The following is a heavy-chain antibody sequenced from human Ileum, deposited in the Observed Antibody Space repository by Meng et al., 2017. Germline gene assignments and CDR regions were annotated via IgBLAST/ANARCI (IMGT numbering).Heavy chain of an antibody. CDR1: GDSVSSNSAA. CDR2: TYYRSKWSS. CDR3: ARKAVAVGTFDY. J-gene: IGHJ4*02. V-gene: IGHV6-1*02. Sequence: VQLQQPGPGLVKPSQPLPLTCAISGDSVSSNSAAWHWTRQSPSRGLEWLGRTYYRSKWSSDYAVSVRGRITINADTSKNQFSLQLNSVAPDDTAVYYCARKAVAVGTFDYWGQGTLVTVSS. D-gene: IGHD6-19*01.